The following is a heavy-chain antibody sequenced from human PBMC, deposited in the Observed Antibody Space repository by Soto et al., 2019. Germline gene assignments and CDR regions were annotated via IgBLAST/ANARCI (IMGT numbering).Heavy chain of an antibody. CDR3: ARGLNDFWSGYLAPYYYGMDV. CDR2: INHSGST. J-gene: IGHJ6*02. Sequence: SETLSLTCAVYGGSFSGYYWSWIRQPPGKGLEWIGEINHSGSTNHNPSLKSRVTISVDTSKNQFSLKLSSVTAADTAVYYCARGLNDFWSGYLAPYYYGMDVWGQGTTVTVSS. D-gene: IGHD3-3*01. V-gene: IGHV4-34*01. CDR1: GGSFSGYY.